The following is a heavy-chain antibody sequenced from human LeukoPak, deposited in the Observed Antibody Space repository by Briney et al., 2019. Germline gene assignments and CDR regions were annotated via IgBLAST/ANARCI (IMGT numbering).Heavy chain of an antibody. V-gene: IGHV3-21*01. Sequence: PGGSLRLSCAASGFTFSSYSMNWVRQAPGKGLEWVSSISSSSSYIYYADSVKGRFTISRDNAKNPLYLQMNSLRAEDTAVYYCARVSKDYYYYYMDVWGKGTTVTISS. CDR2: ISSSSSYI. CDR3: ARVSKDYYYYYMDV. J-gene: IGHJ6*03. CDR1: GFTFSSYS.